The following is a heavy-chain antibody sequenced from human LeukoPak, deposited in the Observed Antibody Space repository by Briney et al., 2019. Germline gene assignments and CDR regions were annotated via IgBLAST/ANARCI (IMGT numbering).Heavy chain of an antibody. J-gene: IGHJ4*02. V-gene: IGHV3-23*01. CDR3: AKDPGYAIYYFDY. Sequence: GALRLSCAASGFTFSSYAMSWVRQAPGKGLEWVSAISGSGGSTYYADSMKGRFTISRDNPKNTLYLQMNGLRAEDTAVYYCAKDPGYAIYYFDYWGQGTLVTVSS. CDR1: GFTFSSYA. D-gene: IGHD3-9*01. CDR2: ISGSGGST.